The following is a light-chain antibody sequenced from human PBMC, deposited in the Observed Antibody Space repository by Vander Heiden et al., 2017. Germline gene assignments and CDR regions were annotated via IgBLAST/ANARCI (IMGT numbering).Light chain of an antibody. V-gene: IGLV2-8*01. CDR2: EVT. CDR3: SSYAGNNNKV. CDR1: SSHVGGYEY. Sequence: HSALAQPRSASCSPGQSVAFSCTGSSSHVGGYEYVSWYQQHPGKASKLIIYEVTKRSSGVPDRFTGSKSGNTASLTVSGRQAEDEADYYCSSYAGNNNKVFGTGTKVTVL. J-gene: IGLJ1*01.